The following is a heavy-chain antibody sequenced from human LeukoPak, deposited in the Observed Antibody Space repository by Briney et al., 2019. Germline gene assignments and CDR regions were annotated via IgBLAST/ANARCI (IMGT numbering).Heavy chain of an antibody. CDR2: INPNSGGT. V-gene: IGHV1-2*02. J-gene: IGHJ5*02. D-gene: IGHD3-3*01. CDR1: GYTFTSYY. CDR3: ARNPQRYYDFWSGYYKINNWFDP. Sequence: ASVKVSCKASGYTFTSYYMHWVRQAPGQGLEWMGIINPNSGGTNYAQKFQGRVTMTRNTSISTAYMELSSLRSEDTAVYYCARNPQRYYDFWSGYYKINNWFDPWGQGTLVTVSS.